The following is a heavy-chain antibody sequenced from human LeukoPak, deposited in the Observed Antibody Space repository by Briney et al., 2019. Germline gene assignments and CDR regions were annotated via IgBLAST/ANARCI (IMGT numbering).Heavy chain of an antibody. D-gene: IGHD5-18*01. CDR1: GGSISSGGYS. J-gene: IGHJ4*02. CDR2: IYHSGST. V-gene: IGHV4-30-2*01. Sequence: SETLSLTCAVSGGSISSGGYSWSWIRQPPGKGLEWIGYIYHSGSTYYNPSLKSRVTISVDTSKNQFSLELSSVTVADTAVYYCARNSLNFDYWGQGTLVTVSS. CDR3: ARNSLNFDY.